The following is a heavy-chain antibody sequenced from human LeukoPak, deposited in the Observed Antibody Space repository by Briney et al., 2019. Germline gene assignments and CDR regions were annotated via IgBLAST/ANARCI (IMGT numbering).Heavy chain of an antibody. J-gene: IGHJ4*02. D-gene: IGHD1-26*01. CDR1: GFTFSSYA. V-gene: IGHV3-30-3*01. CDR2: ISYDGSNK. CDR3: ARDRVGATDYFDY. Sequence: GGSLRLSCAASGFTFSSYAMHWVRQAPGRGLEWVAVISYDGSNKYYADSVKGRFTISRDNSKNTLYLQMNGLRAEDTAVYYCARDRVGATDYFDYWGQGTLVTVSS.